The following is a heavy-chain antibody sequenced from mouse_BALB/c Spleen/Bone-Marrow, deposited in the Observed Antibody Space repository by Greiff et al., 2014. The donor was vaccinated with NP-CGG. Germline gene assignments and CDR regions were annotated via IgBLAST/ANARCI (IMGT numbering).Heavy chain of an antibody. CDR3: AGPAWFAY. CDR1: GYTFTSYI. J-gene: IGHJ3*01. CDR2: INPYNDGT. V-gene: IGHV1-14*01. Sequence: VQLKESGPELVKPGASVKMSCKASGYTFTSYIIHWVKQKPGQGLEWIGYINPYNDGTKYNEKFKGKATLSSDKSSSTAYMELSSLTSADSAVYYCAGPAWFAYWGQGTPVTVS.